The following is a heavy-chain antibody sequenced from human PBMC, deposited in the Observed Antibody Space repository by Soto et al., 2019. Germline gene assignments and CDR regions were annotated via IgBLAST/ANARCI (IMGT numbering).Heavy chain of an antibody. Sequence: SETLSLTCTVSGGSVSSGSYYWSWIRQPPGKGLEWIGYIYYSGSTNYNPSLKSRVTISVDTSKNQFSLKLSSVTAADTAVYYCARGGGYGRRHAFDIWGQGTMVTVSS. D-gene: IGHD5-12*01. V-gene: IGHV4-61*01. CDR1: GGSVSSGSYY. CDR3: ARGGGYGRRHAFDI. J-gene: IGHJ3*02. CDR2: IYYSGST.